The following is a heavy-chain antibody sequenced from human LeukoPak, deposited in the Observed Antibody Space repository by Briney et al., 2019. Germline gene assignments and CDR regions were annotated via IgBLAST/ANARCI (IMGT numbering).Heavy chain of an antibody. Sequence: GESLKISCKGSGYSFTSYWIGWVRQMPGKGLEWMGIIYPGGSDTRYSPFFQGQVTISADKSISTTYLQWSSLKASDTAMYYCARLSNNYMYNWFDPWGQGTLVTVSS. V-gene: IGHV5-51*01. CDR1: GYSFTSYW. CDR3: ARLSNNYMYNWFDP. J-gene: IGHJ5*02. CDR2: IYPGGSDT. D-gene: IGHD2/OR15-2a*01.